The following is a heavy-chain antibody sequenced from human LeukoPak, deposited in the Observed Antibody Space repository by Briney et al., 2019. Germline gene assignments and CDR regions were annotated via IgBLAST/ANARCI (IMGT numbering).Heavy chain of an antibody. CDR3: ATFGVIVRNDYLDY. CDR2: ITANGDAT. D-gene: IGHD3-3*01. CDR1: GFIFRSYA. Sequence: PGGSLRLSCVGSGFIFRSYAVTWVRQAPGKGLEWVSSITANGDATYYADSVKGRFTISRDNSKNTLYLQMNSLRAEDTAVYYCATFGVIVRNDYLDYWGPGALVAVSS. J-gene: IGHJ4*02. V-gene: IGHV3-23*01.